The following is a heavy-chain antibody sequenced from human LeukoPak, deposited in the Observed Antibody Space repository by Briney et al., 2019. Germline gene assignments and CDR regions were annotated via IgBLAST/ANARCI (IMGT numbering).Heavy chain of an antibody. D-gene: IGHD3-22*01. Sequence: PGGSLRLSCTASGFTFGDYAMSWVRQAPGKGLEWVGFIRSKAYGGATEYAASVKDRFTISRDDSKSIAYLQMNSLKTEDTAVYYCTRDLTNYYDSSGYPYYWGQGTLVTVSS. CDR3: TRDLTNYYDSSGYPYY. CDR1: GFTFGDYA. J-gene: IGHJ4*02. V-gene: IGHV3-49*04. CDR2: IRSKAYGGAT.